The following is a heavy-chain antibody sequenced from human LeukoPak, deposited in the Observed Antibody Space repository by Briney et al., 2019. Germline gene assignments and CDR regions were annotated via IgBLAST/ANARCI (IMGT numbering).Heavy chain of an antibody. J-gene: IGHJ4*02. Sequence: PSETLSLTCTVSGGSIRSSYYHWGWIRQPPGKGLEWIGSIYDSGSTYYNPSLKSRVTISVDTSKNQFSLKLNSVTAADTAVYYCARRRDFWSGYHYYFDYWGQGTLVTVSS. D-gene: IGHD3-3*01. V-gene: IGHV4-39*01. CDR1: GGSIRSSYYH. CDR3: ARRRDFWSGYHYYFDY. CDR2: IYDSGST.